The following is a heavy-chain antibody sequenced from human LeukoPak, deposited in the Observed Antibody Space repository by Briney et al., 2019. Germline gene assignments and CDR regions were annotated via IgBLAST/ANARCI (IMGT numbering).Heavy chain of an antibody. CDR1: GGSISSSSNY. V-gene: IGHV4-39*07. CDR3: ARVYSSGWSNTFDY. D-gene: IGHD6-19*01. CDR2: IYYSGST. J-gene: IGHJ4*02. Sequence: SETLSLTCTVSGGSISSSSNYWGWIRQPPGKGLEWIGSIYYSGSTYYNPSLKSRVTISVDTSKNQFSLKLSSVTAADTAVYYCARVYSSGWSNTFDYWGQGTLVTVSS.